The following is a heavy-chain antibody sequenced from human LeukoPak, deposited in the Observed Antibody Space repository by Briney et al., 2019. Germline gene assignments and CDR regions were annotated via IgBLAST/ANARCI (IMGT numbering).Heavy chain of an antibody. Sequence: GASVTVSCKASGYTFTSYDINWVRQATGQGLEWMGWMNPNSGNTGYAQKFQGRVTITRNTSMSTAYMELSSLRSEDTAVYYCARGAGGQLWSYEWSYWGQGTLVTVSS. D-gene: IGHD5-18*01. CDR1: GYTFTSYD. J-gene: IGHJ4*02. CDR3: ARGAGGQLWSYEWSY. V-gene: IGHV1-8*03. CDR2: MNPNSGNT.